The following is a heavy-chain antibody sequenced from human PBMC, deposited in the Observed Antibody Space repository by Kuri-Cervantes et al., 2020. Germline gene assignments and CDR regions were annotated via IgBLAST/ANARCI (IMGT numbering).Heavy chain of an antibody. D-gene: IGHD3-16*02. CDR3: ARGRRLDCSGGSCPRSYYDYVWGSYHYGRWFDP. V-gene: IGHV3-66*01. Sequence: GGSLRLSCAASGFTVSSNYMSWVRQAPGKGLEWVSVIYSGGSTYYADSVKGRFTISRDNSKNTLYLQMNSLRAEDTAVYYCARGRRLDCSGGSCPRSYYDYVWGSYHYGRWFDPWGQGTLVTVSS. CDR1: GFTVSSNY. CDR2: IYSGGST. J-gene: IGHJ5*02.